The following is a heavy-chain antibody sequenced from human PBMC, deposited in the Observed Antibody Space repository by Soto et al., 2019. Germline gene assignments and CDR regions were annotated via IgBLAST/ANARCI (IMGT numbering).Heavy chain of an antibody. CDR2: VSVPSGDT. V-gene: IGHV1-18*01. CDR3: ARTCRSGGRCYLEY. Sequence: ASVKVSCKASGYSFSSFGISWVRQAPGQGLEWVGWVSVPSGDTSSAQNFQGRVTVTTDTSTSTAYMEVGSLRSDDTAVYYCARTCRSGGRCYLEYWGEGTLVTVSS. D-gene: IGHD2-15*01. J-gene: IGHJ4*02. CDR1: GYSFSSFG.